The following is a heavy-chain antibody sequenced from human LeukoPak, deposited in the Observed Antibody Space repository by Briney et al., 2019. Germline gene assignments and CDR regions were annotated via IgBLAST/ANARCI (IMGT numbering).Heavy chain of an antibody. Sequence: PSETLSLTCTVSGGSISSYYWSWIRQPPGKGLEWIGFIYYSGSTNYNPSLKSRVTISVDTSKNQFSLKLSPVTAADMGVYYCAKSRDGYNNYQFDYWGQGTLVTVSS. CDR2: IYYSGST. CDR1: GGSISSYY. V-gene: IGHV4-59*08. CDR3: AKSRDGYNNYQFDY. J-gene: IGHJ4*02. D-gene: IGHD5-24*01.